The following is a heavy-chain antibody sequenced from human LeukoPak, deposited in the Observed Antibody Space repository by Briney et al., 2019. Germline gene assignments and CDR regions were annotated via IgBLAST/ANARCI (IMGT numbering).Heavy chain of an antibody. CDR3: ARDGGNFDVDY. J-gene: IGHJ4*02. Sequence: SETLSLTCTVSGGSISRSGYCWGWIRQPPGRGLEWMGSICYPGTTYYRPSLKSRATISQDTSKNQFSLNLNSVTAADTAVYYCARDGGNFDVDYWGQGTLVTVSS. CDR2: ICYPGTT. CDR1: GGSISRSGYC. V-gene: IGHV4-39*07. D-gene: IGHD3-9*01.